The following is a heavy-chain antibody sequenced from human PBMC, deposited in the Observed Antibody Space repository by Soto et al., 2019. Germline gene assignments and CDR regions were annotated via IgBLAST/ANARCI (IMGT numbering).Heavy chain of an antibody. Sequence: GGSQRLSYAASGFTFSSYAVHWVRQAPGKGLEWVAVISGSGGSTYYADSVKGRFTISRDNSKNTLYLQMNSLRAEDTAVYYCAKIFGDLADYYFDYWGQGTLVTVSS. CDR3: AKIFGDLADYYFDY. J-gene: IGHJ4*02. CDR2: ISGSGGST. D-gene: IGHD3-3*01. CDR1: GFTFSSYA. V-gene: IGHV3-23*01.